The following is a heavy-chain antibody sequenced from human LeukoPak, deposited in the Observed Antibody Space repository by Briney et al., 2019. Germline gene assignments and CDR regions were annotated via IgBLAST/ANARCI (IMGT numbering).Heavy chain of an antibody. CDR1: GFTFSSTW. Sequence: GGSLRLSCAASGFTFSSTWMAWVRQAPGKGLEWVANISPDGSEKYYVDSVKGRFSISRDNAKTSLYLQMDSLRAEDTAVYSCARWGITATIDYWGQGSLVTVSS. J-gene: IGHJ4*02. D-gene: IGHD1-7*01. V-gene: IGHV3-7*01. CDR2: ISPDGSEK. CDR3: ARWGITATIDY.